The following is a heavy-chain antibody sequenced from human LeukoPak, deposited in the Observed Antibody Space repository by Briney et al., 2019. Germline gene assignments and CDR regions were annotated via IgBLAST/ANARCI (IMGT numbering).Heavy chain of an antibody. CDR3: ARSPSVGWSYYYYMDV. CDR2: ISWNSGSI. CDR1: GGSISSYY. J-gene: IGHJ6*03. V-gene: IGHV3-9*01. D-gene: IGHD6-19*01. Sequence: LSLTCTVSGGSISSYYWSWIRQPPGKGLEWVSGISWNSGSIGYADSVKGRFTISRDNAKNSLFLQMNSLRAEDTAVYSCARSPSVGWSYYYYMDVWGKGTTVTVSS.